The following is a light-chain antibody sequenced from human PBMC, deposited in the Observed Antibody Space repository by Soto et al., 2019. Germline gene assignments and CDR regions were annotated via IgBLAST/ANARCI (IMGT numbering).Light chain of an antibody. CDR2: GTS. CDR3: QQYGSSIT. V-gene: IGKV3-20*01. J-gene: IGKJ5*01. Sequence: EIVMTQSPGTLSLSPGDIATLSCRASQSVSNNYLAWYQHKPGQAPRILIYGTSSRATGIPDRFSGSGSGTDFTLTISRLEPEDFAVYYCQQYGSSITLGQGTRLEIK. CDR1: QSVSNNY.